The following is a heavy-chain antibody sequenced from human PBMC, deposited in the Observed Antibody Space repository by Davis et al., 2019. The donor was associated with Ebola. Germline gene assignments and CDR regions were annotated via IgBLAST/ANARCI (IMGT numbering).Heavy chain of an antibody. J-gene: IGHJ4*02. CDR1: GFTSSDYG. Sequence: PGGSLRLSCAASGFTSSDYGMNWVRQAPGKGLEWVSFISHSSTTMYYADSVKGRFTISRDNAKNSLYLQMNSLRAEDTAVYYCARRYYDTSGYPFDYWGQGTLVTVSS. V-gene: IGHV3-21*01. CDR2: ISHSSTTM. D-gene: IGHD3-22*01. CDR3: ARRYYDTSGYPFDY.